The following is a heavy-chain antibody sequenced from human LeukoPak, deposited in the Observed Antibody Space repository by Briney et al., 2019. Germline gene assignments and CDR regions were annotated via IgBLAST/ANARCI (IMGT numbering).Heavy chain of an antibody. D-gene: IGHD6-19*01. CDR3: AKDIATGWSIKYFFDY. J-gene: IGHJ4*02. V-gene: IGHV3-30*04. CDR2: ISYDGITE. CDR1: GFAFSSSA. Sequence: GGSLRLSCEASGFAFSSSAMHWVRQARGRGLEWVSLISYDGITEDYSDSVKGRFTISRDNFKNTLFLQMHSLRDEDTAVYYCAKDIATGWSIKYFFDYWGQGTLVTVSS.